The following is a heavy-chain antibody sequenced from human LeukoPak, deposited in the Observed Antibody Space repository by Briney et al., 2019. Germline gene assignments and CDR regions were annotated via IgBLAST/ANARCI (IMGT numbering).Heavy chain of an antibody. J-gene: IGHJ4*02. Sequence: SETLSLTCTVSGGSMSGYYWSWIRQRPGKGLEWIGYIHYSGTTNYNPSLKSRVTISLDTSRNQFSLKLRSVTTADTAVYYCARRRVYSGSGEFDFWGQGTLVTVSS. CDR1: GGSMSGYY. V-gene: IGHV4-59*01. CDR3: ARRRVYSGSGEFDF. D-gene: IGHD5-12*01. CDR2: IHYSGTT.